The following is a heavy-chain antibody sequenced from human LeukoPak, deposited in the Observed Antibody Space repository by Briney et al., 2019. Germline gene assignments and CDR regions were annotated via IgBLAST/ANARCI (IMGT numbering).Heavy chain of an antibody. CDR1: GGTFSSYA. Sequence: GASVKVSCKASGGTFSSYAISWVRQAPGQGLEWMGGIIPIFGTANYAQKFQGRVTITADESTSTAYMELSSLRSDDTAVYYCARGPLRGSSWYRGGEDYWGQGTLVTVSS. J-gene: IGHJ4*02. CDR3: ARGPLRGSSWYRGGEDY. CDR2: IIPIFGTA. D-gene: IGHD6-13*01. V-gene: IGHV1-69*13.